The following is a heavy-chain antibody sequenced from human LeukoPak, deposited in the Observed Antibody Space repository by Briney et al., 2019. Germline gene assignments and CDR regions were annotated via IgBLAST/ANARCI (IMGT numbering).Heavy chain of an antibody. V-gene: IGHV4-4*02. J-gene: IGHJ4*02. D-gene: IGHD5-18*01. CDR3: ARSPTKRVTEDY. Sequence: GSLRLSCVASGFILSSYSMNWVRQPPGKGLEWIGQIFHSGITSYNPSLKSRVTISVDKSKNQFSLQLTSVTAADTAVYYCARSPTKRVTEDYWGRGTLVTVSS. CDR1: GFILSSYS. CDR2: IFHSGIT.